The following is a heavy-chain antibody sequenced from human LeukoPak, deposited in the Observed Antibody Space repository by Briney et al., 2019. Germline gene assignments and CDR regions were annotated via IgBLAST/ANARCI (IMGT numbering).Heavy chain of an antibody. CDR3: VRSGGGSCGY. CDR2: IHYSGST. J-gene: IGHJ4*02. Sequence: SETLSLTCTVSGGSINSYYWSWIRQPPGKGLEWIGYIHYSGSTNYNPSLKSRVTISVDTSKNQFSLKLSSVTAADTAVYYCVRSGGGSCGYWGPGTLVTVSS. D-gene: IGHD1-1*01. CDR1: GGSINSYY. V-gene: IGHV4-59*01.